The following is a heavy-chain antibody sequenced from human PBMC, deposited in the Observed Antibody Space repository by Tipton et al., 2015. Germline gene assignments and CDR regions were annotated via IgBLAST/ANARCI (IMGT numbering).Heavy chain of an antibody. CDR1: AYSISSDYY. J-gene: IGHJ4*02. V-gene: IGHV4-38-2*01. CDR2: ISHSGNT. CDR3: ACQDYDSLTRDYQTVDY. D-gene: IGHD3-9*01. Sequence: TLSLTCAVSAYSISSDYYWGWIRQPPGKGLEWIGSISHSGNTYYNPSLKSRVTMSRDTSKNQFSLKLTSVTAADTAVYYCACQDYDSLTRDYQTVDYWGQGTRVTVPS.